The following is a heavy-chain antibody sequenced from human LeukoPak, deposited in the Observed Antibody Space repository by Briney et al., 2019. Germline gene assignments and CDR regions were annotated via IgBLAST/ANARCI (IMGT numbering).Heavy chain of an antibody. Sequence: TGGSLRLSCAASGFTFSSYAMSWVRQAPGKGLGWVSAMSTSGGSTYYADSVKGRFTISRDNSKNTLFLQMNSLRAEDTAVYYCARAVDFWSGYPQPNWFDPWGQGTLVTVSS. J-gene: IGHJ5*02. CDR3: ARAVDFWSGYPQPNWFDP. D-gene: IGHD3-3*01. V-gene: IGHV3-23*01. CDR1: GFTFSSYA. CDR2: MSTSGGST.